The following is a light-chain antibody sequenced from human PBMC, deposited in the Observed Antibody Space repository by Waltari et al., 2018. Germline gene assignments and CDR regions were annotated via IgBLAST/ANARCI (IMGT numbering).Light chain of an antibody. CDR2: DVI. CDR3: NSYSGSSSWV. V-gene: IGLV2-14*01. J-gene: IGLJ3*02. Sequence: SALTQPTSVSASPGQSITIPCTGTSRDAGFYNHVSWYQQYPGKGPQLLICDVIDRPSGVSSRFSGSKSGNTASLTISGLQADDEADYYCNSYSGSSSWVFGGGTKLTVL. CDR1: SRDAGFYNH.